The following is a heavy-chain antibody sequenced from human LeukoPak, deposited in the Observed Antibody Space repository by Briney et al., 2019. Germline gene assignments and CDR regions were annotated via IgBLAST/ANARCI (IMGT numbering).Heavy chain of an antibody. Sequence: SETLSLTCTVSGGPIGTYYWSWIRQPPGKGLEWIGYVYYSGSTNYHPSLKSRVTISVDTSKNQFSLTLSSVTAADTAVYYCARNGYCSGSYCYGYYYYMDVWGTGTTVSVSS. CDR3: ARNGYCSGSYCYGYYYYMDV. CDR2: VYYSGST. D-gene: IGHD2-15*01. J-gene: IGHJ6*03. V-gene: IGHV4-59*01. CDR1: GGPIGTYY.